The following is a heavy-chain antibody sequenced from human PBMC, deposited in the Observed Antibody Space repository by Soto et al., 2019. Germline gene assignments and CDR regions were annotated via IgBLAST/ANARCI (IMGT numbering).Heavy chain of an antibody. CDR3: GRDGRFWSGYPYNWFDP. CDR2: ISAYNGNT. Sequence: ASVKVSCKASGYTFTSYGISWVRQAPGQGLEWMGWISAYNGNTNYAQKLQGRVTMTTDTSTSTAYMELRSLRSDDTAVYYCGRDGRFWSGYPYNWFDPWGQGTLVTVSS. CDR1: GYTFTSYG. D-gene: IGHD3-3*01. V-gene: IGHV1-18*01. J-gene: IGHJ5*02.